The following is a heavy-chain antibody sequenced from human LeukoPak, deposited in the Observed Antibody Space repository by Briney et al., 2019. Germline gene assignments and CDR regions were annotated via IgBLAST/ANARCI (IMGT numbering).Heavy chain of an antibody. V-gene: IGHV3-48*03. CDR1: GFTFSSYE. D-gene: IGHD5-12*01. CDR2: ISSSGSTI. CDR3: AREFSGYDY. Sequence: GGSLRLSCAASGFTFSSYEMNWVRQAPGKGLEWVSYISSSGSTIYYADSVKGRFTISRDNAKNSLYIQMNSLRAEDTAVYYCAREFSGYDYWGQGTLVTVSS. J-gene: IGHJ4*02.